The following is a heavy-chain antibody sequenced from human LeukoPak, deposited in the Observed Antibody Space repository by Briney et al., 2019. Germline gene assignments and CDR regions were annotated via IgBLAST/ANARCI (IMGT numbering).Heavy chain of an antibody. J-gene: IGHJ3*02. V-gene: IGHV4-4*07. CDR1: GGSISTFY. D-gene: IGHD3-22*01. Sequence: SETLSLTCSVPGGSISTFYWSWIRQPAGKGLEWIGRIYTSGSSNYNPSLKSRVTILGDESKNQFSLKLSSVTAADTAVYYCAREVSPVYYYDSSAYSVFDAFDIWGQGTMVTVSS. CDR2: IYTSGSS. CDR3: AREVSPVYYYDSSAYSVFDAFDI.